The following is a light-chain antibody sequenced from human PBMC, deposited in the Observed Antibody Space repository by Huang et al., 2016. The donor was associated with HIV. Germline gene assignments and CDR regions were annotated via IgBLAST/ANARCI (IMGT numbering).Light chain of an antibody. Sequence: EIVLTQSPATLSLSPGERATLSCRASQGLANYLAWYQQKPGKAPRRLIYDASNRATGIPARFSGSGSGTDFTLTISSLEPEDFAVYYCQQRGNWQLTFGGGTKVEIK. CDR2: DAS. J-gene: IGKJ4*01. CDR3: QQRGNWQLT. V-gene: IGKV3-11*01. CDR1: QGLANY.